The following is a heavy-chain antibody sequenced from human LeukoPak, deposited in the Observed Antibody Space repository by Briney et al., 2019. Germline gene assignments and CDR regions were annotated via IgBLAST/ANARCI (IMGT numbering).Heavy chain of an antibody. D-gene: IGHD6-13*01. CDR2: IYYSGST. Sequence: RSETKSLTCTVSGGSISSYYWSWIRQPPGKGLEWIGYIYYSGSTNYNPSLKSRVTISVDTSKYQFSLKLSSVTAADTAVYYCARRSSSTNSYFDLWGRGTVVTVSP. CDR3: ARRSSSTNSYFDL. J-gene: IGHJ2*01. CDR1: GGSISSYY. V-gene: IGHV4-59*08.